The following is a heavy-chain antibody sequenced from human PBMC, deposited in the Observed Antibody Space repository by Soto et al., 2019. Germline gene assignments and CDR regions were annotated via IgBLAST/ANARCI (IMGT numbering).Heavy chain of an antibody. V-gene: IGHV3-33*01. J-gene: IGHJ6*02. CDR2: IWYDGNNK. CDR3: ARDRGGYGMDV. CDR1: GFTFSSYG. Sequence: GGSLRLSCTASGFTFSSYGMHWVRQAPGKGLEWVAVIWYDGNNKYYADSVKGRFTISRDNSKNTLYLQMNSLRAEDTAVYYCARDRGGYGMDVWGQGTTVTVS. D-gene: IGHD3-10*01.